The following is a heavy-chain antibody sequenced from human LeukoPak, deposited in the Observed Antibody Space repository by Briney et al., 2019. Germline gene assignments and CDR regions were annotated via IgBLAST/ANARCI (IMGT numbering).Heavy chain of an antibody. V-gene: IGHV1-69*13. CDR1: GGTFSSYA. CDR3: ARIAVAVGTMDY. Sequence: ASVKVSCKASGGTFSSYAISWVRQAPGQGLEWMGGIIPIFGTANYAQKFQGRVTITADESTSTAYMELSSLRSEDTAVYYCARIAVAVGTMDYWGQGTLVTVSS. CDR2: IIPIFGTA. J-gene: IGHJ4*02. D-gene: IGHD6-19*01.